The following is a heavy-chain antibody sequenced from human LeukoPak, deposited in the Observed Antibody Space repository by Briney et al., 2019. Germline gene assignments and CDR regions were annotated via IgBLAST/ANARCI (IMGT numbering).Heavy chain of an antibody. Sequence: GRSLRLSCAASGFTFSTYGMHWVRQAPGKGLEWVAVISYDGSNKYFADSVKGRFTISRDNSKNTLNLQMNSLRAEDTAVYYCAKVRGNLRANYFDYWGQGTLVTVSS. CDR3: AKVRGNLRANYFDY. V-gene: IGHV3-30*18. CDR2: ISYDGSNK. D-gene: IGHD1-14*01. J-gene: IGHJ4*02. CDR1: GFTFSTYG.